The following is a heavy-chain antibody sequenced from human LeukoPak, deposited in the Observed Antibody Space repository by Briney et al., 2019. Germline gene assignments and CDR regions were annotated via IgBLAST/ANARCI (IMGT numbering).Heavy chain of an antibody. Sequence: GESLRLSCAASGFTFTTYWLGWVRQPPGKGLEWVANIKQDGTEKYYVDSVKGRFTISRDNSKNTLYLEMISLRAEDTAVYYCARVWNPRGVVTALDYWGQGTLVTVSS. CDR3: ARVWNPRGVVTALDY. D-gene: IGHD2-21*02. V-gene: IGHV3-7*01. CDR1: GFTFTTYW. J-gene: IGHJ4*02. CDR2: IKQDGTEK.